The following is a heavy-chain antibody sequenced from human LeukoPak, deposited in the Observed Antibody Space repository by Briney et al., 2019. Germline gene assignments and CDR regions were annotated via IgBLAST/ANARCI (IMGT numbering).Heavy chain of an antibody. Sequence: GGSLRLSCAASGFTFSSYSMNWVRQAPGKGLEWVSSISRSSSYIYYADSVKGRFTISRDNAKNSLYLQMNSLRAEDTAVYYCARDKKTDDYGDYWPWVVDYWGQGTLVTVSS. CDR3: ARDKKTDDYGDYWPWVVDY. D-gene: IGHD4-17*01. J-gene: IGHJ4*02. CDR1: GFTFSSYS. CDR2: ISRSSSYI. V-gene: IGHV3-21*06.